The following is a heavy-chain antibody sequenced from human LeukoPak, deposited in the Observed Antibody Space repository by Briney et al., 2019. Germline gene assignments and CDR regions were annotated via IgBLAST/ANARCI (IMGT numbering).Heavy chain of an antibody. CDR2: IYYRGST. CDR1: GGSIRSSYYY. D-gene: IGHD3-22*01. J-gene: IGHJ5*02. CDR3: ASLTTYYYDSSGYPDNWFDP. V-gene: IGHV4-31*03. Sequence: SETLSLTCTVSGGSIRSSYYYWSWIRQHPGKGLEWIGYIYYRGSTYYNPSLKSRVTISVDTSKNQFSLKLSSVTAADTAVYYCASLTTYYYDSSGYPDNWFDPWGQGTLVTVSS.